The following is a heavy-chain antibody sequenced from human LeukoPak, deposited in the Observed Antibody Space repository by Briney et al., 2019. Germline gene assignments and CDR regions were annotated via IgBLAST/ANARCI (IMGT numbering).Heavy chain of an antibody. CDR3: ARARGGTRNAFDL. CDR1: GFTFSSYW. Sequence: PGGSLRLSCGASGFTFSSYWMHWVRQAPGKGLVWVSRINSEESSTSYADSVKGRFTISRDNAKNTLYLQMNSLRAEDTAVYYCARARGGTRNAFDLWGQGTMVTVSS. CDR2: INSEESST. D-gene: IGHD2-15*01. V-gene: IGHV3-74*01. J-gene: IGHJ3*01.